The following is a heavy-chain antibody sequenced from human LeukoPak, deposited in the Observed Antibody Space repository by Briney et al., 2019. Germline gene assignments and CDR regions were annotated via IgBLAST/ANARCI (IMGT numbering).Heavy chain of an antibody. Sequence: ASVKVSCKASGYTFTSYGISWVRQAPGQGLEWMGWISAYNGNTNYAQKLQGRVTMTTDTSTSTAYMELRSLRSDDTAVYYCARPDYYDSRGYLNYWGQGTLITVSS. CDR2: ISAYNGNT. CDR3: ARPDYYDSRGYLNY. CDR1: GYTFTSYG. V-gene: IGHV1-18*01. J-gene: IGHJ4*02. D-gene: IGHD3-22*01.